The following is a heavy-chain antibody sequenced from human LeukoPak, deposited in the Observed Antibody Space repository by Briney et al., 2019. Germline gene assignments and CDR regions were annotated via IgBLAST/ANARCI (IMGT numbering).Heavy chain of an antibody. J-gene: IGHJ4*02. CDR3: AREDYGDGGGENY. D-gene: IGHD4-17*01. CDR1: GFTFSSYE. CDR2: ISSSGTTI. V-gene: IGHV3-48*03. Sequence: GGSLRLSCAASGFTFSSYEMNWVRQSPGKGLEWISYISSSGTTIYYADSVKGRFTISRDNAKNSLYLQMNSLRAEDTAVYYCAREDYGDGGGENYWGQGTLVTVSS.